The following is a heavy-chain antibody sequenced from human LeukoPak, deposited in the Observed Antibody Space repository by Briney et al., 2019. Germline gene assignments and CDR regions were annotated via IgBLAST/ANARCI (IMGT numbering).Heavy chain of an antibody. CDR3: ARGWVDILTGYVAGLDY. CDR1: GYTFTSYY. Sequence: ASVKVSCKASGYTFTSYYMHWVRQAPGQGLEWMGIINPSGGSTSYAQKFQGRVTMTRDTPTSTVYMELSSLRSEDTAVYYCARGWVDILTGYVAGLDYWGQGTLVTVSS. D-gene: IGHD3-9*01. CDR2: INPSGGST. J-gene: IGHJ4*02. V-gene: IGHV1-46*01.